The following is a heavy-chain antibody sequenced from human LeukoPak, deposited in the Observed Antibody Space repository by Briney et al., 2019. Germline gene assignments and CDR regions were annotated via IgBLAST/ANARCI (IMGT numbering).Heavy chain of an antibody. CDR1: GGSFSSYA. V-gene: IGHV1-69*05. CDR3: AREEHTYYYDGSGEGDAFDI. Sequence: SVRVSCKASGGSFSSYANSWVRQAPGQGLEWMGGIIPIFGTANYAQKFQGRVTITTDESTSTAYMELSSLRSEDTAVYYCAREEHTYYYDGSGEGDAFDIWGQGTMVTVSS. CDR2: IIPIFGTA. J-gene: IGHJ3*02. D-gene: IGHD3-22*01.